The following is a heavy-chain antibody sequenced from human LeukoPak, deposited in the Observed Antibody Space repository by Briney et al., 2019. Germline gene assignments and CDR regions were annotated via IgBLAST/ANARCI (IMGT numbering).Heavy chain of an antibody. CDR3: TIAVTGMAIDY. Sequence: GGSLRLSCAASGFTFSSSAMSWVRQVPGKGLEWVSGISASGGSTNYADSVRGRFTISRDNSKNTLYLQMNSLRAEDTAVYYCTIAVTGMAIDYWGQGTLVTVSS. D-gene: IGHD6-19*01. V-gene: IGHV3-23*01. CDR1: GFTFSSSA. CDR2: ISASGGST. J-gene: IGHJ4*02.